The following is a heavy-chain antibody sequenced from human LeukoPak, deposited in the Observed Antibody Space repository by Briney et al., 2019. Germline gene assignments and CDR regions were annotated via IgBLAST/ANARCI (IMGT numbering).Heavy chain of an antibody. V-gene: IGHV3-23*01. CDR3: AAGQHLVRGGY. J-gene: IGHJ4*02. CDR2: ISDSGGST. Sequence: GGSLRLSCAASGFTFRNYAMNWVRQAPGKGLEWVSAISDSGGSTYYADSVKGRFTISRDNSKNTLYLQMNSLRADDTAVYYCAAGQHLVRGGYWGQGTLVAVSS. D-gene: IGHD6-13*01. CDR1: GFTFRNYA.